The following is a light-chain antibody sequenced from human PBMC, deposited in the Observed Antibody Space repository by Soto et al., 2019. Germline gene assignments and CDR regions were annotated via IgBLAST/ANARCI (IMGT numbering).Light chain of an antibody. CDR1: ISDIGGYNF. CDR2: DVN. J-gene: IGLJ2*01. CDR3: AASTRATTLV. V-gene: IGLV2-14*01. Sequence: QSVLTLPASVSGSPGQSITISCTGTISDIGGYNFISWYQHHPGKAPKLVIYDVNNRPSGISYRFSGSKSGNTASLTISGLQAEDEADYYCAASTRATTLVFGGGTKVTV.